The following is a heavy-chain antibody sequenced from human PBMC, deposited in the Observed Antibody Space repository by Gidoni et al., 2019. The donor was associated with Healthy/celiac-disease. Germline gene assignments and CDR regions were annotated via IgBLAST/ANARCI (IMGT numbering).Heavy chain of an antibody. CDR3: ARGWSPPRGYSVYDKDY. V-gene: IGHV1-46*01. D-gene: IGHD5-12*01. CDR2: INPSGGST. CDR1: GYTFTSYF. Sequence: QVQLVQSGAEVKKPGASVKLSCQASGYTFTSYFMHWVRQRQAPGQGLEWMGIINPSGGSTSYAQKFQGRVTMTRDTSTSTVYMEVSSLRSEDTAVYYCARGWSPPRGYSVYDKDYWGQGTLVTVSS. J-gene: IGHJ4*02.